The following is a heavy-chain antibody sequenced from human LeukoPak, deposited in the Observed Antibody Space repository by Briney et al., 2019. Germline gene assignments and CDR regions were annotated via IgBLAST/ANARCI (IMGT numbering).Heavy chain of an antibody. Sequence: GGSLRLSCAASGFTFDDYAMHWVRHAPGKGLEWVSLISGDGGSTYYADSVKGRFTISRDNSKNSLYLQMNSLRTGDTALYYCAKDLRWNRIAAAGRGMDVWGQGTTVTVSS. CDR3: AKDLRWNRIAAAGRGMDV. CDR1: GFTFDDYA. V-gene: IGHV3-43*02. CDR2: ISGDGGST. J-gene: IGHJ6*02. D-gene: IGHD6-13*01.